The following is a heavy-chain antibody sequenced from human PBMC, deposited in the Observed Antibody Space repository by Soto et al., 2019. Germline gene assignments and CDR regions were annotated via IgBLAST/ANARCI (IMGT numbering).Heavy chain of an antibody. J-gene: IGHJ4*02. D-gene: IGHD2-2*01. Sequence: EVQLLESGGGLVQPGGSLRLFCAASGFTFSSYAMSWVRQAPGKGLEWVSAISGSGGSTYYADSVKGRFTISRDNSKNPLYLQMNSLRAEDTAVYYCAKDQGYCSSTSCYGDYWGQGTLVTVSS. V-gene: IGHV3-23*01. CDR3: AKDQGYCSSTSCYGDY. CDR2: ISGSGGST. CDR1: GFTFSSYA.